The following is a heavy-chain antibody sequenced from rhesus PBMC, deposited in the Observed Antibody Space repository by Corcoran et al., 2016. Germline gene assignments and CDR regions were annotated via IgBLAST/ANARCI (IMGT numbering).Heavy chain of an antibody. CDR1: GFPFCSYW. CDR2: INGGGGST. V-gene: IGHV3S25*01. J-gene: IGHJ4*01. D-gene: IGHD3-16*01. CDR3: AKDLESGSYYRGFDY. Sequence: EVQLVESGGGLAKPGGSLRLSCAASGFPFCSYWMHGVRQSPGTGLEWVSAINGGGGSTDYADSVKGRCTISRENSKNTLSLQMNSLRAEDTAVDYCAKDLESGSYYRGFDYWGQGVLVTVSS.